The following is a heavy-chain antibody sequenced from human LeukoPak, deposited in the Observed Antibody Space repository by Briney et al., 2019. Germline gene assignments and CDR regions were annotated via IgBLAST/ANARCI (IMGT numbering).Heavy chain of an antibody. CDR3: ARGARWSPLTYYFDY. Sequence: SETLSLTCTVSGGSISSGSYYWGWIRQPPGKGLEWIGSIYHSGSTYYNPSLKSRVTISVDTSKNQFSLKLSSVTAADTAVYYCARGARWSPLTYYFDYWGQGTLVTVSS. CDR2: IYHSGST. V-gene: IGHV4-39*07. D-gene: IGHD4-23*01. J-gene: IGHJ4*02. CDR1: GGSISSGSYY.